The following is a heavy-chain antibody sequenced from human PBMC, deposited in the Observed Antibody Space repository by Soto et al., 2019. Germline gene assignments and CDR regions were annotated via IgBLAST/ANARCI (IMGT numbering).Heavy chain of an antibody. D-gene: IGHD4-17*01. Sequence: SETLSLTCAVYGGSFSGYYWSWIRQPPGKGLEWIGEINHSGSTYYNPSLKSRVTISVDTSKNQFSLKLSSVTAADTAVYYCAHGDYSFDYWGQGTLVTVSS. J-gene: IGHJ4*02. V-gene: IGHV4-34*01. CDR1: GGSFSGYY. CDR2: INHSGST. CDR3: AHGDYSFDY.